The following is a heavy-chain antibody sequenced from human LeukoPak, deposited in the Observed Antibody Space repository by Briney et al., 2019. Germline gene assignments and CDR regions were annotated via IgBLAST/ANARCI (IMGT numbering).Heavy chain of an antibody. D-gene: IGHD2-2*01. CDR2: IYPDDSDI. CDR1: GYSFTSYW. V-gene: IGHV5-51*01. CDR3: ARWGTSSYRTSDT. J-gene: IGHJ5*02. Sequence: GESLKISCKGSGYSFTSYWIGWVRQMPEKGLELMGIIYPDDSDIRYSPSFQGQVTVSADKSISTAYLQWSSLKASDTAMYYCARWGTSSYRTSDTWGQGTLVTVSS.